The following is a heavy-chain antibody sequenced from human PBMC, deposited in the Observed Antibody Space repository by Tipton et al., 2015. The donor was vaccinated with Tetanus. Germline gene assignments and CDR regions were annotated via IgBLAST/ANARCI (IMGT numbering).Heavy chain of an antibody. CDR1: GFTFSSYS. D-gene: IGHD3-3*01. CDR3: ARDSYDFWSGYYTGSSYFDY. Sequence: SLRLSCAASGFTFSSYSMNWVRQAPGKGLEWVANIKQDGSEKYYVDSVKGRFTISRDNAKNSLYLQINSLRAEDTAVYYCARDSYDFWSGYYTGSSYFDYWGQGTLVTVSS. J-gene: IGHJ4*02. V-gene: IGHV3-7*01. CDR2: IKQDGSEK.